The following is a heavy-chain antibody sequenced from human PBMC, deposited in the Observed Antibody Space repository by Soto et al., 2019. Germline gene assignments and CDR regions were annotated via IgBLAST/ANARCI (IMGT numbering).Heavy chain of an antibody. CDR3: ATGGGRLGELFSY. CDR2: ITVYNGHT. CDR1: GYSFPDYS. Sequence: ASVKVSCKTSGYSFPDYSVNWVRQAPGQGLEWLGWITVYNGHTNYAPSLQGRITITTDTATSTVYMELTTLRSDDTAVYYCATGGGRLGELFSYWGQGTLVTVSS. D-gene: IGHD3-16*01. J-gene: IGHJ4*02. V-gene: IGHV1-18*01.